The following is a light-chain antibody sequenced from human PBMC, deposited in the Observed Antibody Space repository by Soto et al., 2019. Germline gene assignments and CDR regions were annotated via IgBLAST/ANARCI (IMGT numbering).Light chain of an antibody. Sequence: EIVLTQSPATLSLSPGERATLSCRASQSVYTFLAWYQQKPGQPPRLLMYDVSTRATGIPARFSGSGSGTDFTLTISSLEPEDFAVYYCQQRSDWLGTFGQGTKVEIK. J-gene: IGKJ1*01. CDR1: QSVYTF. V-gene: IGKV3-11*01. CDR2: DVS. CDR3: QQRSDWLGT.